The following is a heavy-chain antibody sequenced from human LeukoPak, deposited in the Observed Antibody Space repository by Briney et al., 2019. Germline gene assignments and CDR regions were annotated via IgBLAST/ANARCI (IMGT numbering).Heavy chain of an antibody. CDR3: AKVQQQLVLGAFDI. Sequence: PGGSLRLSCAASGFTFSSYGMHWVRQAPGKGLEWVAVISYDGSNKYYADSVKGRFTISRDNSKNTLYLQMNSLRAEDTAVYYCAKVQQQLVLGAFDIWGQGTMVTVSS. V-gene: IGHV3-30*18. CDR1: GFTFSSYG. CDR2: ISYDGSNK. J-gene: IGHJ3*02. D-gene: IGHD6-13*01.